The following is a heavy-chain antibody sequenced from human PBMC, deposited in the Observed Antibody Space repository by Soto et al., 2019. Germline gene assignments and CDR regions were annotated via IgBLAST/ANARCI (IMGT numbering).Heavy chain of an antibody. CDR1: GYTFTGYY. J-gene: IGHJ6*02. D-gene: IGHD2-2*01. CDR2: INPNSGGT. V-gene: IGHV1-2*04. Sequence: ASVKVSCKASGYTFTGYYMHWVRQAPGQGLEWMGWINPNSGGTNYAQKFQGWVTMTRDTSISTAYMELSRLRSDDTAVYYCARDIVVVPALSGDGMDVWGQGTTVTVSS. CDR3: ARDIVVVPALSGDGMDV.